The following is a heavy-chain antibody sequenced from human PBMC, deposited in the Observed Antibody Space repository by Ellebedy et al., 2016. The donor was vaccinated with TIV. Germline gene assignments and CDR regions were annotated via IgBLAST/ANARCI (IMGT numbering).Heavy chain of an antibody. V-gene: IGHV3-48*02. CDR2: ISSGSSTI. J-gene: IGHJ5*02. Sequence: PGGSLRLSCAASGFIFSTYSMNWVRQAPGEGLEWVSYISSGSSTIYYADSVKGRFTISRDNAKNSLYLQMNSLRDEDTAVYYCARDPALPRGRFDTWGQGTLVTVSS. CDR3: ARDPALPRGRFDT. CDR1: GFIFSTYS.